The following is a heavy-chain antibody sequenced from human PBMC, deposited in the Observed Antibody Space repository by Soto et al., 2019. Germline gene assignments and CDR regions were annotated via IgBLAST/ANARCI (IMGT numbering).Heavy chain of an antibody. D-gene: IGHD3-10*01. Sequence: ASVKVSCKASGYRFTSYGIGWVRQAPGQGLEWMGWINAYNGNTNYAQNLQGRVTLTTDTSTSTAYMELRSLRSNDTAVYYCARVVTMVRGVITVGYYYYGMDIWGQGTTVTVSS. CDR1: GYRFTSYG. CDR3: ARVVTMVRGVITVGYYYYGMDI. J-gene: IGHJ6*02. CDR2: INAYNGNT. V-gene: IGHV1-18*01.